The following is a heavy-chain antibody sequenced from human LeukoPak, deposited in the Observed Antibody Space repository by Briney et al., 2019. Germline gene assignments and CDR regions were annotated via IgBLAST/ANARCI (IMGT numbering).Heavy chain of an antibody. D-gene: IGHD3-22*01. J-gene: IGHJ4*02. Sequence: AASVKVSCKASGYTFNGYYMHWVRQAPGQGLEWMGWINPNSGGTNYAQKFQGRVTMTRDTSISTAYMELSRLTSDDTAVYYCAVPTLINYYHYWGQGTLVTVSS. CDR3: AVPTLINYYHY. CDR2: INPNSGGT. V-gene: IGHV1-2*02. CDR1: GYTFNGYY.